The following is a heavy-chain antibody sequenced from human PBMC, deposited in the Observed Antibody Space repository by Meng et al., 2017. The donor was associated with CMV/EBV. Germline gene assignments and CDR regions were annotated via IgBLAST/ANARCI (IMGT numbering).Heavy chain of an antibody. CDR3: ARETIFGVVIIWDWFDP. CDR1: GDSVSSNSAA. V-gene: IGHV6-1*01. J-gene: IGHJ5*02. CDR2: TYYRSKWYN. Sequence: SQTPSLTRAISGDSVSSNSAAWNWIRQSPSRGLEWLGRTYYRSKWYNDYAVSVKSRITINPDTSKNQFSLQLNSVTPEDTAVYYCARETIFGVVIIWDWFDPWGQGTLVTVSS. D-gene: IGHD3-3*01.